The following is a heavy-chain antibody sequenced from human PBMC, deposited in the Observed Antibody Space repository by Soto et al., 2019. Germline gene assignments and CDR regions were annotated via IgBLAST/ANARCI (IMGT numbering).Heavy chain of an antibody. CDR2: INHSGNT. D-gene: IGHD2-21*01. CDR1: GGSVITYY. V-gene: IGHV4-34*01. J-gene: IGHJ4*02. Sequence: QVQLQQWGTGRLEPAETLSLTCTVYGGSVITYYWSWIRQPPGKGLEWIGEINHSGNTNYNPSLTGLFTMSFDTSKNHFSLKLSSVTAADTAVCYCTGPYPYYFDSWGQGTLVPVSS. CDR3: TGPYPYYFDS.